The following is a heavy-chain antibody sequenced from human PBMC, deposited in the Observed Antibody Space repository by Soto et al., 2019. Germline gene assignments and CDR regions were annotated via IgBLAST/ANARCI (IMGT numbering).Heavy chain of an antibody. CDR3: ARYGNYYFWSRYYLTDY. V-gene: IGHV3-11*01. D-gene: IGHD3-3*01. CDR2: ISSSGSTI. J-gene: IGHJ4*02. CDR1: GFTFSDYY. Sequence: GGSLRLSCAASGFTFSDYYMSWIRQAPGKGLEWVSYISSSGSTIYYADSVKGRFTISRDNAKNSLYLQMNSLRAEDTAVYYCARYGNYYFWSRYYLTDYRAQGSLVTGS.